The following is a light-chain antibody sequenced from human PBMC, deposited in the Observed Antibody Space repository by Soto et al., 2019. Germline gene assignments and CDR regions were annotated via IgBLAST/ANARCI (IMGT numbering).Light chain of an antibody. CDR2: DAS. J-gene: IGKJ5*01. CDR3: QQRSKWPIT. Sequence: IVLTQSPTILSLSPGERATVSCTPSQSVSSSHLAWYQHKPGQAPRLIIYDASNRATDIPARFSGSGSGTDFTLTISSLEPEDFAVYYCQQRSKWPITFGQGTRLEIK. CDR1: QSVSSSH. V-gene: IGKV3D-20*02.